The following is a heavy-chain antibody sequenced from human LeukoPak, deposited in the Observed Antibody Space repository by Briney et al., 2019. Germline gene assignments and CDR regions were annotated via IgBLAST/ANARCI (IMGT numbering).Heavy chain of an antibody. CDR3: ARIGYSYGGP. CDR1: GDSVSSNSSA. CDR2: TYYRSKWYN. V-gene: IGHV6-1*01. Sequence: SQTLSLTCAISGDSVSSNSSAWNWIRQPPSRGLECLGRTYYRSKWYNDYAVSVKGRITINPDTSKNHFSLQLNSVTPEDTAIYYCARIGYSYGGPWGQGTLVTVSS. J-gene: IGHJ5*02. D-gene: IGHD5-18*01.